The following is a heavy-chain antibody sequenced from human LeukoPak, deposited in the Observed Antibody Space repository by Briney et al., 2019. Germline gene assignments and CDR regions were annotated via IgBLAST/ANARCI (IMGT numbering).Heavy chain of an antibody. J-gene: IGHJ3*02. D-gene: IGHD2-15*01. V-gene: IGHV4-4*02. CDR1: GGSISSSNW. CDR3: AGARRYCSGGSCYWDAFDI. Sequence: SETLSLTCAVSGGSISSSNWWSWVRQPPGKGLEWIGYIYYSGSTYYNPSLKSRVTISVDTSKNQFSLKLSSVTAANTAVYYCAGARRYCSGGSCYWDAFDIWGQGTMVTVSS. CDR2: IYYSGST.